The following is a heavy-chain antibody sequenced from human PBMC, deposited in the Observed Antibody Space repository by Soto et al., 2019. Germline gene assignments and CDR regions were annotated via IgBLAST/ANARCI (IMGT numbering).Heavy chain of an antibody. CDR2: ISWNSGTI. J-gene: IGHJ6*02. Sequence: LRLSCAASGFSFDDYAMHWVRQAPGKGLEWVSGISWNSGTIGYADSVKGRFTISRDNAKNSLFLQMNSLRADDTAFYYCARGYRLLYMLEVWGQGTTVTVSS. D-gene: IGHD2-2*02. V-gene: IGHV3-9*01. CDR1: GFSFDDYA. CDR3: ARGYRLLYMLEV.